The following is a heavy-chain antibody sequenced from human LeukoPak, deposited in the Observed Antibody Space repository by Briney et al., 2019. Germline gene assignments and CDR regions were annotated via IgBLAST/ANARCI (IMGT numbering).Heavy chain of an antibody. CDR2: INPNSGGT. J-gene: IGHJ6*02. D-gene: IGHD5-18*01. Sequence: EASVKVSCKASGYTFTGHYMHWVRQAPGQGLEWMGWINPNSGGTNYAQKFQGRVTMTRDTSISTAYMELSRLRSDDTAVYYCARVDTAMDYYYYYGMDVWGQGTTVTVSS. CDR3: ARVDTAMDYYYYYGMDV. V-gene: IGHV1-2*02. CDR1: GYTFTGHY.